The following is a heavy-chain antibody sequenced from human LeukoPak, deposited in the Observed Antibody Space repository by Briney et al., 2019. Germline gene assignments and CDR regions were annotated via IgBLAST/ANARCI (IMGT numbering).Heavy chain of an antibody. Sequence: PSETLSLTYTVSGGSISCCHWSCIRQPPGKGLEWIGYIYYTGSTNCSPSLKSRVTISIDTSKNQFPLKLASVTAADTAVYYCARHGQYHGFDIWGQGTMVTVSS. CDR2: IYYTGST. J-gene: IGHJ3*02. CDR3: ARHGQYHGFDI. CDR1: GGSISCCH. V-gene: IGHV4-59*08. D-gene: IGHD2-2*02.